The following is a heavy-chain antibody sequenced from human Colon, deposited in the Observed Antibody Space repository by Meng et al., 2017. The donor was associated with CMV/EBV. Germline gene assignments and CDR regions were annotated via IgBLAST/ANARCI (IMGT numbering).Heavy chain of an antibody. Sequence: GGSLRPPCEASGITLRNFELNWVRQAPGKGLEWVSFISHDANKISYTDSVRGRFTISRDNSMNSLALQMNGLRPEDTAVYYCARGSAVRFTSFNMDYFDYWGQGTLVTVSS. CDR1: GITLRNFE. V-gene: IGHV3-48*03. D-gene: IGHD3-3*01. CDR2: ISHDANKI. CDR3: ARGSAVRFTSFNMDYFDY. J-gene: IGHJ4*02.